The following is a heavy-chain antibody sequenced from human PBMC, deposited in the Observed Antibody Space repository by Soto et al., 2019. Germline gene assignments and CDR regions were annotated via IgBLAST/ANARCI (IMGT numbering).Heavy chain of an antibody. CDR3: ARDQWGSHLYYYYCYGMDV. CDR2: ISYDGSNR. CDR1: GFTFSSYA. D-gene: IGHD2-2*02. V-gene: IGHV3-30-3*01. Sequence: VGSLILSCAASGFTFSSYAMHWVRQAPRKVLEWVAVISYDGSNRYYADSVKGRFTISRDNSKNTLYLQMNSLRAEDTAVYYCARDQWGSHLYYYYCYGMDVWGQGTTVTVS. J-gene: IGHJ6*02.